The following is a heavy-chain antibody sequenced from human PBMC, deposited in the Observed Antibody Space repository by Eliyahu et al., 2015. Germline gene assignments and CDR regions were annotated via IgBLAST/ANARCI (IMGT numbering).Heavy chain of an antibody. Sequence: QVQLVXSGGEVKKPGDSVKVSCQXSGYSFSNYGXXXVRQAPGXGLEWMGWISAKNGDTNXAQKXQGRITMTIDTSTNTAYMELRSLTSDDAAVYYCATVGYCSSSSCYTAYYYGMDVWGQGTTVNVSS. CDR3: ATVGYCSSSSCYTAYYYGMDV. V-gene: IGHV1-18*01. CDR1: GYSFSNYG. CDR2: ISAKNGDT. J-gene: IGHJ6*02. D-gene: IGHD2-2*01.